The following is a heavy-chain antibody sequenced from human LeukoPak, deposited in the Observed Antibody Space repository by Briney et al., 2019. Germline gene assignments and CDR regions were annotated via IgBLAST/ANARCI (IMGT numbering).Heavy chain of an antibody. Sequence: GGSLRLSCAASGFTFSSYEMNWVRQAPGKGLEWLSHISTSGDTIHYANSVEGRFTISRDNAKNSLYLQMNSLRVEDTALYYCARDATTAVGWVYMDVWGKETTVTISS. V-gene: IGHV3-48*03. J-gene: IGHJ6*03. CDR3: ARDATTAVGWVYMDV. D-gene: IGHD6-13*01. CDR1: GFTFSSYE. CDR2: ISTSGDTI.